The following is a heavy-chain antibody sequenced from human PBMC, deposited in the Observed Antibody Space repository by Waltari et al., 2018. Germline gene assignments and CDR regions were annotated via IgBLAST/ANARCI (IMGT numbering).Heavy chain of an antibody. CDR2: SSAYSGST. V-gene: IGHV1-18*01. CDR1: VYTFTKYG. CDR3: ASVGRSGYSSGWYY. J-gene: IGHJ4*02. D-gene: IGHD6-19*01. Sequence: QVQIVQTGAAGKKPGASVRVSCTALVYTFTKYGIRGVCQAPGQWLEWRGWSSAYSGSTAYEQKVQGGVTMTTDTSTSTAYMEVRSLRSHDTTVYYCASVGRSGYSSGWYYWGQGTLVTVSS.